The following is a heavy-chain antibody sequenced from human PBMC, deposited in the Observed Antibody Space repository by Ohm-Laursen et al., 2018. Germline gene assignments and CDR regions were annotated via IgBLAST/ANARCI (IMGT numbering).Heavy chain of an antibody. CDR2: ISSSGSYI. D-gene: IGHD2-15*01. V-gene: IGHV3-21*01. CDR1: GFTFSSYA. Sequence: SLRLSCSASGFTFSSYAMIWVRQAPAKGLEWVSSISSSGSYIYYADSVKGRFTISRDNAKNSLNLQMNSLRAEDTAVYYCAGGSNWFDPWGQGTLVTVSS. J-gene: IGHJ5*02. CDR3: AGGSNWFDP.